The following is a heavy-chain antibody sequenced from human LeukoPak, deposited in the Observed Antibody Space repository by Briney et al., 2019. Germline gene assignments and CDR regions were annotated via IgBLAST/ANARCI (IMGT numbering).Heavy chain of an antibody. D-gene: IGHD3-3*01. CDR2: IYYSGST. CDR1: GGSISSYY. Sequence: SETLSLTCTVSGGSISSYYWSWLRQPPGKGLEGIGYIYYSGSTNYNPSLKSRVTISVDTSKNQFSLNLNSVTAADTAVYYCARGVDYDFWSGTLFDPWGQGTLVSVSS. J-gene: IGHJ5*02. CDR3: ARGVDYDFWSGTLFDP. V-gene: IGHV4-59*01.